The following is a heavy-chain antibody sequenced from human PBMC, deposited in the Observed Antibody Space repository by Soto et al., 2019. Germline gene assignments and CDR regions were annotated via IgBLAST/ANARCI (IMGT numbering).Heavy chain of an antibody. CDR2: IYYSGST. CDR1: GGSISSYY. D-gene: IGHD3-3*01. J-gene: IGHJ5*02. CDR3: ARESAILRRGNWFDP. Sequence: SETLSLTCTVSGGSISSYYWSWIRQPPGKGLEWIGYIYYSGSTNYNPSLKSRVTISVDTSKNQFSLKLSSVTAADTAVYYCARESAILRRGNWFDPWGQGTLVTVSS. V-gene: IGHV4-59*01.